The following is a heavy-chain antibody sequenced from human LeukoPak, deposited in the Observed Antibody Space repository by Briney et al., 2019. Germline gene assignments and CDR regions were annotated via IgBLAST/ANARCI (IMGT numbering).Heavy chain of an antibody. CDR2: IRNKATSYTT. CDR3: AGGSRGYFDY. Sequence: GGSLRLSCAASGFTFSDLHIDWARQAPGKGLEWVGRIRNKATSYTTEYAASVKGRFTISGDDSKNSVYLQMNNLQTEDTAVYYCAGGSRGYFDYWGQGTLVTVSS. D-gene: IGHD5-12*01. CDR1: GFTFSDLH. V-gene: IGHV3-72*01. J-gene: IGHJ4*02.